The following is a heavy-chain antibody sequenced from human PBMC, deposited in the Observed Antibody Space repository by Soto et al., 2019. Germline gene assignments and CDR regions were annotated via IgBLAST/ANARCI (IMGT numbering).Heavy chain of an antibody. V-gene: IGHV1-8*01. D-gene: IGHD2-15*01. CDR1: GYTFTSYD. Sequence: QVQLVQSGAEVKKPGASVKVSCKASGYTFTSYDINWVRQATGQGLEWMGWMNPNSGNTGYAQKFQGRVTMTRNTSISTAYMELSNLRSEDTAVYYCARGHSCSGGSCYGVFDYWGQGTLVTVSS. CDR3: ARGHSCSGGSCYGVFDY. J-gene: IGHJ4*02. CDR2: MNPNSGNT.